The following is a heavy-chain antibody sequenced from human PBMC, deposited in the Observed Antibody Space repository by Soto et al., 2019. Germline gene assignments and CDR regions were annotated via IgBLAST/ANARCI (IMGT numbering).Heavy chain of an antibody. J-gene: IGHJ5*02. V-gene: IGHV1-24*01. D-gene: IGHD5-12*01. CDR1: GYTLTELS. CDR2: FDPEDGET. CDR3: ATEPTDIVATLTVGDNNWFDP. Sequence: ASVKVSCEVSGYTLTELSMHWVRQAPGKGLEWMGGFDPEDGETIYAQKFQGRVTMTEDTSTDTAYMELSSLRSEDTAVYYCATEPTDIVATLTVGDNNWFDPWGQGTLVTVSS.